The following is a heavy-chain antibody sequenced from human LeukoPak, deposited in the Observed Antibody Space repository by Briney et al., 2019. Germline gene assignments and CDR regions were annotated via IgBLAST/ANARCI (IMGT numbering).Heavy chain of an antibody. CDR2: IYYTGNT. CDR3: ARRLGGVNTPSHW. Sequence: TSETLSLTCTVSGGSTSSSSYYWDWIRQPPGRGLEWIGSIYYTGNTYYSPSLKSRVTISIDTSKNQFSLKLSSVTAADTAIYYCARRLGGVNTPSHWWDQGTLVSVSS. CDR1: GGSTSSSSYY. V-gene: IGHV4-39*01. D-gene: IGHD3-16*01. J-gene: IGHJ4*02.